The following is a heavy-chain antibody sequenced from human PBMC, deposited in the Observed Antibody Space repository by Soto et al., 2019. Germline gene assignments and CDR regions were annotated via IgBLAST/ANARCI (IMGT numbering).Heavy chain of an antibody. D-gene: IGHD6-6*01. CDR1: GFTFSSYS. CDR3: AGAEYSTSCYCLDG. Sequence: PGGSLRLSCAASGFTFSSYSMNWVRQAPGKGLEWVSYISSSSSTIYYADSVKGRFTISRDNAKNSLYLQMNSLRDEDTAVYYCAGAEYSTSCYCLDGWGQETTFTVSS. J-gene: IGHJ6*01. CDR2: ISSSSSTI. V-gene: IGHV3-48*02.